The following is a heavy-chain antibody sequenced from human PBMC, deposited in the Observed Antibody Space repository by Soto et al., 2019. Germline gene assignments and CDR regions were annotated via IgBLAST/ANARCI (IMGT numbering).Heavy chain of an antibody. J-gene: IGHJ4*02. V-gene: IGHV4-59*01. Sequence: SETLSLTCTVSGDSINNYYWSWIRQPPGKRLEWIGYIYYTGSPTYNPSLESRVTMSVDTSKNQFSLKLNSVNAADTAVYYCARYRRTEAEGFTLDYWGRGTLVTVSS. D-gene: IGHD6-13*01. CDR1: GDSINNYY. CDR3: ARYRRTEAEGFTLDY. CDR2: IYYTGSP.